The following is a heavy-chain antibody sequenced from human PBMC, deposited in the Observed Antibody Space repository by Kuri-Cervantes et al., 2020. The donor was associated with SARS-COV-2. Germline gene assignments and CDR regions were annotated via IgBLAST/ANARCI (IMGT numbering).Heavy chain of an antibody. CDR2: VSGSAGSA. J-gene: IGHJ4*02. V-gene: IGHV3-23*01. Sequence: GESLKISCAASGFTFNKYAMSWVRQAPGKGLEWVSGVSGSAGSAYYADSVRGRFTISRDNPKNTMYLQMNSLRAEDTAVYYCAKDLAPSLNWGQGTLVTVSS. D-gene: IGHD6-6*01. CDR3: AKDLAPSLN. CDR1: GFTFNKYA.